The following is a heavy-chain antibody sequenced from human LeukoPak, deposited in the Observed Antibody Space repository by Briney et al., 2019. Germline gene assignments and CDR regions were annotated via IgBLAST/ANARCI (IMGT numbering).Heavy chain of an antibody. CDR1: GGSISSGSYY. CDR2: IYTSGST. CDR3: ARESGSYLAFDI. Sequence: SETLSLTCTVSGGSISSGSYYWSWIRQPAGKGLEWIGRIYTSGSTNYNPSLKSRVTISVDTSKNQFSLKLSSVTAADTAVYYCARESGSYLAFDIWGQGTMVTVSS. V-gene: IGHV4-61*02. J-gene: IGHJ3*02. D-gene: IGHD1-26*01.